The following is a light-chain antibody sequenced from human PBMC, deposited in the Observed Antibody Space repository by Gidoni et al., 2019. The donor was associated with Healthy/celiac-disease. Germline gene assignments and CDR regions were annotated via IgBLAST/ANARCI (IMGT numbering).Light chain of an antibody. CDR2: DAY. Sequence: DIQMTQSPSSLSASVGDRVTITCQESQDISNYLNWYQQKPGKAPKLVIYDAYNLETGVQSRFSGSGAGTDFTFTISSLQPEDIATYYCQQYDNLPYTFGQXTKLEIK. V-gene: IGKV1-33*01. CDR1: QDISNY. CDR3: QQYDNLPYT. J-gene: IGKJ2*01.